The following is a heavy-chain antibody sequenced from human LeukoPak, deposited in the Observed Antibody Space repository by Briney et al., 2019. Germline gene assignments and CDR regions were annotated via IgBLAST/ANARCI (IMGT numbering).Heavy chain of an antibody. CDR2: INSDGSST. D-gene: IGHD6-13*01. CDR3: AKDGGYLDY. Sequence: GGSLRLSCAASGFTFSSDWVASVRQAPRKGLGWVPRINSDGSSTTYAASVKGRFTISRDKAKNSLYQQMNSRRSEDTAVSYCAKDGGYLDYWGQGTLVSVPS. J-gene: IGHJ4*02. CDR1: GFTFSSDW. V-gene: IGHV3-74*01.